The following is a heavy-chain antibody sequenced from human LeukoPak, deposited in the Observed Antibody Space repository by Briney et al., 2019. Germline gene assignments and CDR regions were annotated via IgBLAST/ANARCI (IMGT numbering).Heavy chain of an antibody. CDR1: GFTFSSYA. CDR3: ARAIVVVTATFDY. V-gene: IGHV3-30-3*01. Sequence: PGGSLRLSCAASGFTFSSYAMHWVRQAPGKGLEWVAVISYDGSNKYYADSVKGRFTISRDNSKNTLYLQMNSLRDEDTAVYYCARAIVVVTATFDYWGQGTLVTVSS. D-gene: IGHD2-21*02. CDR2: ISYDGSNK. J-gene: IGHJ4*02.